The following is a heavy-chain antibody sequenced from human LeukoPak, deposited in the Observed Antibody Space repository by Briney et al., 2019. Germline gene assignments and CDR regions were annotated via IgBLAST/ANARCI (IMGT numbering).Heavy chain of an antibody. CDR3: AKDPDIVATPYYFDY. D-gene: IGHD5-12*01. J-gene: IGHJ4*02. Sequence: GGSLRLSCAASGFTFSSYSMNWVRQAPGKGLEWVSYIGSSSSTIYYADSVKGRFTISRDNAKNSLYLQMNSLRAEDTAVYYCAKDPDIVATPYYFDYWGQGTLVTVSS. CDR1: GFTFSSYS. V-gene: IGHV3-48*01. CDR2: IGSSSSTI.